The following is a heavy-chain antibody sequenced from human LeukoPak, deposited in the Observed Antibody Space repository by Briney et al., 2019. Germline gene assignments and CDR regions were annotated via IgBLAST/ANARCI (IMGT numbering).Heavy chain of an antibody. V-gene: IGHV3-66*04. D-gene: IGHD3-9*01. CDR1: EFNVASIH. CDR3: ARLLKRGVAFDL. J-gene: IGHJ3*01. CDR2: IYSGGDT. Sequence: GGSLTLSCTVYEFNVASIHMSWVRQAPGKGLDWVSLIYSGGDTFYSDSVKGRFIFSRDTSKNTLSLHMNSLSAEDSGLYYCARLLKRGVAFDLWGQGTLVTVSS.